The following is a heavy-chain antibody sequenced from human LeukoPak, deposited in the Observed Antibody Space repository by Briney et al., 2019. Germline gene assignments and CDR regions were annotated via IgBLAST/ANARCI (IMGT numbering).Heavy chain of an antibody. Sequence: SETLSLTCTVSGGSISGGGYYWGWIRQHPGKGLEWIGYIYFTGNTYYNPSLKSRLTISVDTSKNQFSLNLSSVTAADTAVYYCARASSFGHSGLDYWGQGILVTVSS. V-gene: IGHV4-31*03. J-gene: IGHJ4*02. CDR3: ARASSFGHSGLDY. CDR1: GGSISGGGYY. D-gene: IGHD5-12*01. CDR2: IYFTGNT.